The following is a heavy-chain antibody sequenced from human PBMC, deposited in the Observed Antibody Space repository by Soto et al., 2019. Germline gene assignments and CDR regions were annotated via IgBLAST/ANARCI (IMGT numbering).Heavy chain of an antibody. CDR1: RGTFSSYA. CDR2: IIPIFGTA. CDR3: ARNNNVLTGSYYYGMDV. J-gene: IGHJ6*02. Sequence: QVQLVQSGAEVKKPGSSVKVSCKASRGTFSSYAISWVRQSPGQGLEWMGGIIPIFGTANYAQKFQGRVTIIADASTSTAYMELSSLRSEDTAVFYCARNNNVLTGSYYYGMDVWGQGTTVTVSS. D-gene: IGHD3-9*01. V-gene: IGHV1-69*12.